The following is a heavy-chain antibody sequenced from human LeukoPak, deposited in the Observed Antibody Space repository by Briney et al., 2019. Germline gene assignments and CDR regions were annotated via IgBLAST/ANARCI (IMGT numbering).Heavy chain of an antibody. CDR2: IRYDGSNK. CDR3: AKGRGHYDILTGY. V-gene: IGHV3-30*02. D-gene: IGHD3-9*01. CDR1: GFTFSSYG. J-gene: IGHJ4*02. Sequence: GGSLRLSCAASGFTFSSYGMHWVRPAPGKGLEWVAFIRYDGSNKYYADSVKGRFTISRDNSKNTLYLQMNSLRAEDTAVYYCAKGRGHYDILTGYWGQGTLVTVSS.